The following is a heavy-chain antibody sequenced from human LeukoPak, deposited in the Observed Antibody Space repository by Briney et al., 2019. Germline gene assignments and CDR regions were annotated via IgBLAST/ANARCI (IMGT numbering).Heavy chain of an antibody. CDR2: LTRSGGDT. J-gene: IGHJ3*01. CDR3: AKDPNGDYIGAFDF. Sequence: GGSLRLSCAAPGFTFTDYPLSWLRHAPGKGVEWVSALTRSGGDTYLADTVKGRFTISRDNTKNTLYLQMSSLRAEDTAVYYCAKDPNGDYIGAFDFWGQGTMVTVSS. D-gene: IGHD4-17*01. V-gene: IGHV3-23*01. CDR1: GFTFTDYP.